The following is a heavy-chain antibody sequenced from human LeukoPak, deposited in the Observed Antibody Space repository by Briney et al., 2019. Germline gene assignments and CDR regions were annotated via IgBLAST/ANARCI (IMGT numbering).Heavy chain of an antibody. CDR3: ARGSYYYDSSGYILGY. J-gene: IGHJ4*02. D-gene: IGHD3-22*01. Sequence: GGSLRLSCAASGFTFSNYWMHWVRQAPGKGLVWVSRINSDGSSTSYADSVKGRFTISRDNAKNTLYLQMNSLRAEDTAVYYCARGSYYYDSSGYILGYWGQGTLVTVSS. CDR1: GFTFSNYW. V-gene: IGHV3-74*01. CDR2: INSDGSST.